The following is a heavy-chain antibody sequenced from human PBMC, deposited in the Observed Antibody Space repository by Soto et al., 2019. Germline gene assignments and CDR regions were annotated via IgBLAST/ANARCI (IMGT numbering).Heavy chain of an antibody. CDR2: INHSGST. V-gene: IGHV4-34*01. CDR1: GGSFSGYY. D-gene: IGHD2-2*02. Sequence: PSETLSLTCAVYGGSFSGYYWSWIRQPPGKGLEWIGEINHSGSTNYNPSLKSRVTISVHTSKNQFSLKLSSVTAADTAVYYCARGKIVVVPAAIGVWFDPWGQGTLVTVSS. J-gene: IGHJ5*02. CDR3: ARGKIVVVPAAIGVWFDP.